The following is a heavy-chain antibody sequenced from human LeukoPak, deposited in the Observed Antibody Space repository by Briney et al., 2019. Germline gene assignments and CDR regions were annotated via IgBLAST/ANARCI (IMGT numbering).Heavy chain of an antibody. CDR2: IYTIGST. J-gene: IGHJ2*01. Sequence: SQTLSLTCTVSGGSISSGTYYWSWIRQPAGKGLEWIGRIYTIGSTNYNPSLKSRVTISIDTSKNQFSLKLSSVTAADTAVYYCARDRGSDWALWYFDLWGRGTLVTVSS. D-gene: IGHD6-19*01. CDR1: GGSISSGTYY. CDR3: ARDRGSDWALWYFDL. V-gene: IGHV4-61*02.